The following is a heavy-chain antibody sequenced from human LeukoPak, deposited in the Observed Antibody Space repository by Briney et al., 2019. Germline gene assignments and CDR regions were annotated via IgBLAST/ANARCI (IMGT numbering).Heavy chain of an antibody. J-gene: IGHJ3*02. V-gene: IGHV4-39*01. Sequence: SETLSLTCSVSGFSINSSGFYWAWLRQPPGKGLEWVGTMFWSGTAYYNPSLESRVTISVDTPKNQFSLKVRSVTAADTAVYYCARMFFDFWSHPGSDLFDMWGQGTMVAVSS. CDR3: ARMFFDFWSHPGSDLFDM. CDR2: MFWSGTA. D-gene: IGHD3-3*01. CDR1: GFSINSSGFY.